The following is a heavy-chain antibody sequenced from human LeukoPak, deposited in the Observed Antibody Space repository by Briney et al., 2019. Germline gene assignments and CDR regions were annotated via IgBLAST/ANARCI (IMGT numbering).Heavy chain of an antibody. D-gene: IGHD7-27*01. CDR2: IWNDGSNE. J-gene: IGHJ4*02. Sequence: PGGSLRLSCAAPGFTFGDYGIHWVRQAPGKGLEWVAVIWNDGSNENYVDSVKGRFTISRDNSKNTLYLQMNSLRAEDTAVYYCARDLTGLDYWGQGTLVTVSS. V-gene: IGHV3-33*01. CDR3: ARDLTGLDY. CDR1: GFTFGDYG.